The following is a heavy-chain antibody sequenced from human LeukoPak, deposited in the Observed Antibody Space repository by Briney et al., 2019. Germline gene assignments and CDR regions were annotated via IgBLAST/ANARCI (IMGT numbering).Heavy chain of an antibody. V-gene: IGHV1-3*01. Sequence: ALVKVSCKASGYTFTNYAIHWMRQAHGQRLEWMGWINAGNGNTKYSQRFQGRVTMTRDTFASTAYMELSSLRSEDTAVYYCAVPPIGYWGQGTLATVSS. CDR2: INAGNGNT. CDR1: GYTFTNYA. CDR3: AVPPIGY. D-gene: IGHD2-2*01. J-gene: IGHJ4*02.